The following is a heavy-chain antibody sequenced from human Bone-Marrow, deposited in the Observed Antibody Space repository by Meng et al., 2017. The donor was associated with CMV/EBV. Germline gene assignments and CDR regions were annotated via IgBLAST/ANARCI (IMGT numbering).Heavy chain of an antibody. CDR1: GGSFSGYY. D-gene: IGHD2-15*01. V-gene: IGHV4-34*01. J-gene: IGHJ6*02. CDR2: INHSGST. Sequence: SETLSLTCAVYGGSFSGYYWSWIRQPPGKGLEWIGEINHSGSTNYNPSLKSRVTISVDTSKTQFSLKLSSVTAADTAVYYCARERTGGYCSGGSCSRYYYYYYGMDVWGQGTTVTVSS. CDR3: ARERTGGYCSGGSCSRYYYYYYGMDV.